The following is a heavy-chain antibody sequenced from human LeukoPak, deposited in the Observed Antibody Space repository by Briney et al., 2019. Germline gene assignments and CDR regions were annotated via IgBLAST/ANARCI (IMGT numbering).Heavy chain of an antibody. CDR2: INPHSGGP. J-gene: IGHJ4*02. CDR3: ARKKIEVVATYDY. D-gene: IGHD5-12*01. V-gene: IGHV1-2*02. CDR1: GYTFTDYY. Sequence: ASVKVSCKASGYTFTDYYIHWVRQAPGQGLEWMGWINPHSGGPTYAQKFQRRVTMTRDTSISTAYMELSSLTSDDTAVYYCARKKIEVVATYDYWGQGTLVTVSS.